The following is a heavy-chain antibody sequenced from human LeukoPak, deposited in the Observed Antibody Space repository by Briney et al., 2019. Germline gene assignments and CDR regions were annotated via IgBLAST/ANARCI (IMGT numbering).Heavy chain of an antibody. Sequence: PGGSLRLSCAASGFTFSSYWMHWVRQAPGKGLVWVSRINSDGSSTSYADSVKGRFTISRDNAKNTLYLQMNSLRAEDTAVYYCASYSVSYYGFDYWGQGTLVTVSS. V-gene: IGHV3-74*01. CDR1: GFTFSSYW. J-gene: IGHJ4*02. CDR3: ASYSVSYYGFDY. CDR2: INSDGSST. D-gene: IGHD1-26*01.